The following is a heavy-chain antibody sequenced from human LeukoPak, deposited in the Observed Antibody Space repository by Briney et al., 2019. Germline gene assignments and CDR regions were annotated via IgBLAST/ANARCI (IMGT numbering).Heavy chain of an antibody. CDR2: INPNSGGT. CDR3: AREAARRGSWFDP. D-gene: IGHD6-6*01. V-gene: IGHV1-2*02. CDR1: GYTFTGYY. J-gene: IGHJ5*02. Sequence: ASVKVSCKASGYTFTGYYMHWVRQAPGQGLEWMGWINPNSGGTNYAQKFQGRVTMTRDTSISTAYMELSRLRSDDTAVYYYAREAARRGSWFDPWGQGTLVTVSS.